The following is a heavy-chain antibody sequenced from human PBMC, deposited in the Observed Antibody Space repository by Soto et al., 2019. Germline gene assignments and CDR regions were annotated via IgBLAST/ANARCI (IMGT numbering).Heavy chain of an antibody. J-gene: IGHJ6*02. CDR3: ARGPFYGDYVENGMDV. V-gene: IGHV3-11*05. CDR2: ISSSSSYT. D-gene: IGHD4-17*01. CDR1: GFTFSDYY. Sequence: QVQLVESGGGLVKPGGSLRLSCAASGFTFSDYYMSWIRQAPGKGLAWVSYISSSSSYTNYADSVKGRFTISRDNAKNSLYLQMNSLRAEDTAVYYCARGPFYGDYVENGMDVWGQGTTVTVSS.